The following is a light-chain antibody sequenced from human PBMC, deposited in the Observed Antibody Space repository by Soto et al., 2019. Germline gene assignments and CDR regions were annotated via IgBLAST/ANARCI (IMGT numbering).Light chain of an antibody. CDR3: SSYTTSSTQV. V-gene: IGLV2-14*01. Sequence: QSALTQPASVSGSPGQSITISCTGASGDVGAYNYVSWYQHHPGKAPKLIISDVSIRPSGVSDRFSGSKSGNTASLTISGLQAEDEADYYYSSYTTSSTQVFGTGTKLTVL. CDR2: DVS. J-gene: IGLJ1*01. CDR1: SGDVGAYNY.